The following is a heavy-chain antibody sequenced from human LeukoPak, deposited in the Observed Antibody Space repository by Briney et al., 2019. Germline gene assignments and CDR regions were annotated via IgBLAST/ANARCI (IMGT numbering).Heavy chain of an antibody. V-gene: IGHV3-23*01. Sequence: GGSLRLSCAASGFTFSSYAMSWVRQAPGKGLEWVSAISGSGGSTYYADSVKGRFTISRDNSKNTLYLQMNSLRAEDTAVYYCAKVPHIVVVPAAYFDYWGQGTLVTVSS. CDR2: ISGSGGST. CDR3: AKVPHIVVVPAAYFDY. J-gene: IGHJ4*02. D-gene: IGHD2-2*01. CDR1: GFTFSSYA.